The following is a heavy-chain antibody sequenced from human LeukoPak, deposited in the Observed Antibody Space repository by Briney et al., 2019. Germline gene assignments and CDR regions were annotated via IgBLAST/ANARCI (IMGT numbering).Heavy chain of an antibody. V-gene: IGHV3-23*01. J-gene: IGHJ3*02. CDR3: AKVYYFDSSPPDDAFDI. CDR2: ISGSGSST. Sequence: GGSLRLSCAASGFTFSSYAMSWVRQAPGKGLEWVSAISGSGSSTYYADSVKGRFTISRDNSKNTLYLQMNSLRAEDTAVYYCAKVYYFDSSPPDDAFDIWGQGTMVTVSS. D-gene: IGHD3-22*01. CDR1: GFTFSSYA.